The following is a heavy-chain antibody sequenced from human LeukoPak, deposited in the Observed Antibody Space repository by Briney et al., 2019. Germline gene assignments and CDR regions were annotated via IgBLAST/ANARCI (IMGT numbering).Heavy chain of an antibody. CDR2: IDNDWNA. V-gene: IGHV3-74*03. CDR1: GFSFKNCW. CDR3: VGSSGWPAY. Sequence: GRSLRLSCAASGFSFKNCWMHWVRQPAGKGLEWVSRIDNDWNAKYADSVKGRFTISRNNAKNPLYLQMNSLRADDTAGYYCVGSSGWPAYWGQGSLVTVSS. J-gene: IGHJ4*02. D-gene: IGHD6-19*01.